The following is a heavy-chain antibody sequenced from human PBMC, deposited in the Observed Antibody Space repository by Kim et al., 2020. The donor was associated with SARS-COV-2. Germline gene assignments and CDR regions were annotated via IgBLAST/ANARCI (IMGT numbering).Heavy chain of an antibody. D-gene: IGHD3-3*01. CDR3: ARGQYDFWSGFNYGMDV. J-gene: IGHJ6*02. V-gene: IGHV4-59*13. Sequence: SETLSLTCTVSGGSISSYYWSWIRQPPGKGLEWIGYIYYSGSTNYNPSLKSRVTISVDTSKNQFSLKLSSVTAADTAVYYCARGQYDFWSGFNYGMDVWGQGTTVTVSS. CDR2: IYYSGST. CDR1: GGSISSYY.